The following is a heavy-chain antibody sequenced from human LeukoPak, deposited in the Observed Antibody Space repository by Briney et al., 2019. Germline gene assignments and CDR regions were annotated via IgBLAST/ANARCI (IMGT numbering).Heavy chain of an antibody. CDR3: AKEDRRGRHFDY. CDR1: GFTFDDYV. V-gene: IGHV3-9*01. Sequence: GGSLRLSCAASGFTFDDYVMHWVRQAPGKGLEWVSGISWNSGSIGYADSVKGRFTISRDNAKNSLYLQMNSLRAEDTALYYCAKEDRRGRHFDYWGQGTLVTVSS. D-gene: IGHD3-16*01. CDR2: ISWNSGSI. J-gene: IGHJ4*02.